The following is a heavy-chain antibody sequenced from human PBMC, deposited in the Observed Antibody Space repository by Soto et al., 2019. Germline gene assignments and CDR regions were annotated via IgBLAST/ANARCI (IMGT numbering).Heavy chain of an antibody. V-gene: IGHV4-31*11. CDR3: ARGTVYYCPNDKCGFFFDH. CDR1: GDSLKRGFYH. CDR2: IDTNGDN. Sequence: QVQLQESGSGLLKPSQTLSLACGVSGDSLKRGFYHWSWIRQTPGKGLQLIGYIDTNGDNHYDLSLRNRLNMSIVTTESRFSLKLTSVTAADTAVYYCARGTVYYCPNDKCGFFFDHWGQGALVTVSS. D-gene: IGHD2-8*01. J-gene: IGHJ4*02.